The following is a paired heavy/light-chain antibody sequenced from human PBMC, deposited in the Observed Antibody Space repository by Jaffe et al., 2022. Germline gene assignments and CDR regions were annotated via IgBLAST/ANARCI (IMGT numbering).Light chain of an antibody. Sequence: QSALTQPASVSGSPGQSITLSCTGTSSDIGGYNYVSWFQQHPGKAPKLIIYDVTNRPSGVSNRFSGSKSGNTASLTISGLQAEDEADYYCSSYTSVNTAVFGGGTKVTVL. V-gene: IGLV2-14*01. CDR3: SSYTSVNTAV. CDR2: DVT. J-gene: IGLJ3*02. CDR1: SSDIGGYNY.
Heavy chain of an antibody. J-gene: IGHJ3*02. D-gene: IGHD6-13*01. CDR2: ISWNSGSI. CDR1: GFTFDDYG. CDR3: VKDKAYSSTSAFDI. V-gene: IGHV3-9*01. Sequence: EVQLVESGGGLVQPGRSLRLSCAASGFTFDDYGMHWVRQAPGKGLEWVSTISWNSGSIGYADSVKGRFTISRDNAKNSLYLQMNSLRAEDTAFYYCVKDKAYSSTSAFDIWGQGTMVTVSS.